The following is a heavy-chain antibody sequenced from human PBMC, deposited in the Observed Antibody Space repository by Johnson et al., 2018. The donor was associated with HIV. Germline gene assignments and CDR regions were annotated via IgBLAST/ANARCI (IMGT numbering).Heavy chain of an antibody. Sequence: VQLVESGGGLVQPGGSLRLSCAASGFTFSSYAMSWVRQAPGKGLEWVSAISGSGSTIYYADSVKGRFTISRDNSKNTLYLQMNSLRAEDTAVYYCAKDPSYIVATAMTDAFDIWGQGTMVTVSS. CDR3: AKDPSYIVATAMTDAFDI. V-gene: IGHV3-23*04. D-gene: IGHD5-12*01. CDR2: ISGSGSTI. CDR1: GFTFSSYA. J-gene: IGHJ3*02.